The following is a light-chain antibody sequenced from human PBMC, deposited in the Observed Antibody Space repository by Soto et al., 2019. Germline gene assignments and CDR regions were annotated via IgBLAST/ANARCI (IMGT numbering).Light chain of an antibody. CDR3: QQYGSSPLYA. J-gene: IGKJ2*01. CDR1: HIINRDY. V-gene: IGKV3-20*01. CDR2: GAS. Sequence: IVLTQSPGTLSLSPGISATLSCRASHIINRDYLAWYQQRPGQAPRLLIYGASNRATGIPDRFSGSGSGTDFALTISRLETEDSAMYYCQQYGSSPLYAFGQGTKLEIK.